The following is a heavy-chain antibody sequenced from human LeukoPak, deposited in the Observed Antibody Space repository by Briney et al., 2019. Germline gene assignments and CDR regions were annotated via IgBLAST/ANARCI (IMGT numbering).Heavy chain of an antibody. CDR2: ISGSGGST. CDR3: SKKFRAFWGINQDYY. J-gene: IGHJ4*02. CDR1: GFTFSSYA. Sequence: SGGSLRLSCAASGFTFSSYAMTWVRQAPGKGLEWVSAISGSGGSTYYADSVKGRFTISRDNSKNTLYLQMNSLRAEDTAVYYWSKKFRAFWGINQDYYWGQGTLVTVSS. D-gene: IGHD3-16*01. V-gene: IGHV3-23*01.